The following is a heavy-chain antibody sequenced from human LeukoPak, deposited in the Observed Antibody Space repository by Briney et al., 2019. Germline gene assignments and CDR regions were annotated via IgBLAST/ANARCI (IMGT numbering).Heavy chain of an antibody. V-gene: IGHV3-21*01. J-gene: IGHJ4*02. CDR3: ARDSGDYDSWNGYYILDY. CDR2: ISSNSGYI. Sequence: GGSLRLSCAASGFSFSTHSMNWVRQAPGQGLEWVSFISSNSGYITYADSVKGRFTISRDNAKSSLFLQMNSLRAEDTALYYCARDSGDYDSWNGYYILDYWGQGTLVTVSS. CDR1: GFSFSTHS. D-gene: IGHD3-3*01.